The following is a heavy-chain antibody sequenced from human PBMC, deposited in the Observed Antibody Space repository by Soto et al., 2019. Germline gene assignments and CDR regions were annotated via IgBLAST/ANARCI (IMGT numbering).Heavy chain of an antibody. CDR1: GFTFSDYF. Sequence: GSLRLSCAASGFTFSDYFMSWIRQAPGKGLEWVSYISNSGDYTTYADSVKGRFTISRDNAKNTLYPQMNSLRAEDAAVYYCAGAILSWGQGTLVTVSS. CDR3: AGAILS. J-gene: IGHJ1*01. D-gene: IGHD3-3*02. V-gene: IGHV3-11*06. CDR2: ISNSGDYT.